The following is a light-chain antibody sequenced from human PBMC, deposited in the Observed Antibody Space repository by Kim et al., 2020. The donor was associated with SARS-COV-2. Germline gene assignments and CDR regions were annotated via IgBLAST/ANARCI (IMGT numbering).Light chain of an antibody. CDR2: DVS. J-gene: IGLJ2*01. Sequence: PGQLITISCTGTVSDVGGYNYISWYQQHPGKAPKLMIYDVSNRPSGVSNRFSGSKSCNTASLTISGLQAEDEADYYCSSYTSSVVVFGGWTQLTVL. CDR1: VSDVGGYNY. CDR3: SSYTSSVVV. V-gene: IGLV2-14*03.